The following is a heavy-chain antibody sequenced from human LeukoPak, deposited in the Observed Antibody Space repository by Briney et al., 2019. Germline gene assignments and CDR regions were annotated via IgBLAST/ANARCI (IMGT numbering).Heavy chain of an antibody. Sequence: PGGSLRLSCAASGFTFSNAWMSWVRQAPGKGREWGGLIKSNTDGRTTDYAPPVKGIFTISRDDSKNALYLQMNSLKTEDTAVYYCTTELITLDAFDTWGQGTMVTVSS. CDR2: IKSNTDGRTT. J-gene: IGHJ3*02. CDR3: TTELITLDAFDT. CDR1: GFTFSNAW. D-gene: IGHD3-22*01. V-gene: IGHV3-15*01.